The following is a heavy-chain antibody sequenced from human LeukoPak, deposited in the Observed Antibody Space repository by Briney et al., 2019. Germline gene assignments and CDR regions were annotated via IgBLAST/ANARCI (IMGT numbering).Heavy chain of an antibody. CDR2: IYPSDSDT. D-gene: IGHD4-23*01. Sequence: GESLQISWKGSGYSFTSYWIGWVRQMPGKGLEWMGIIYPSDSDTRYSPSFQGQVTISADKSISTAYLQWSSLKASDTSMYYCARGGNSNLNWFDPWGQGTLVTVSS. CDR3: ARGGNSNLNWFDP. J-gene: IGHJ5*02. CDR1: GYSFTSYW. V-gene: IGHV5-51*01.